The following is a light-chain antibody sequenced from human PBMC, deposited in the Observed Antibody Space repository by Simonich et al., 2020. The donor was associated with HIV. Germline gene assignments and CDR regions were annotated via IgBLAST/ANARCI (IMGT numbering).Light chain of an antibody. CDR3: CSYAGRVV. Sequence: QSALTQPASVSGSPGQSITISCTGTSSDVGSYNLVSWYQQHPGTAPKLLIYEDTRRPSGVSYRFSGSKSGNTASLTISGLQADDETDYYCCSYAGRVVFGGGTKLTVL. V-gene: IGLV2-23*01. CDR2: EDT. J-gene: IGLJ2*01. CDR1: SSDVGSYNL.